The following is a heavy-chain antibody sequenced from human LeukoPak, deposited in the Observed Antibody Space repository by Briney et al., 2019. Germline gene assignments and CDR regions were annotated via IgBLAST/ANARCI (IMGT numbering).Heavy chain of an antibody. CDR2: ISGSGGST. D-gene: IGHD3-3*01. Sequence: GGSLRLSCAPSGFTFSSYAMSWVRQAPGRGLEWVSAISGSGGSTYYADSVKGRFTISRDKSKNTLYLQMNSLRAEDTAVYYCASEIIFGSFDYWGQGTLVTVPS. CDR3: ASEIIFGSFDY. V-gene: IGHV3-23*01. J-gene: IGHJ4*02. CDR1: GFTFSSYA.